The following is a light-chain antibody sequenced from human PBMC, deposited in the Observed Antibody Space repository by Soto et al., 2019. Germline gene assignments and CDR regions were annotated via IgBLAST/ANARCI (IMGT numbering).Light chain of an antibody. CDR3: QQRSNWIA. CDR1: QSVSSY. V-gene: IGKV3-11*01. Sequence: EIVLTQSPATLSLSPGERATLSCRASQSVSSYLACYQQKPGQAPRLLIYDASNRATVIPARFSGSGSGTDFTLTISSLEPEDFAVYYCQQRSNWIAFGQGTRLEIK. J-gene: IGKJ5*01. CDR2: DAS.